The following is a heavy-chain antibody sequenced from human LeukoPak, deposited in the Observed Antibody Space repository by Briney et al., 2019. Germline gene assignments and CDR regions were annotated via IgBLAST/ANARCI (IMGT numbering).Heavy chain of an antibody. D-gene: IGHD4-17*01. CDR1: GGSVSSGSYY. V-gene: IGHV4-61*01. Sequence: SETLSLTCTVSGGSVSSGSYYWSWIRQPPGKGLEWIGYIYYSGSTNYNPSLKSRVTISVDTSKNQFSLKLSSVTAADTAVYYCAGAYGDPLYFDYWGQGTLVTVSS. CDR3: AGAYGDPLYFDY. J-gene: IGHJ4*02. CDR2: IYYSGST.